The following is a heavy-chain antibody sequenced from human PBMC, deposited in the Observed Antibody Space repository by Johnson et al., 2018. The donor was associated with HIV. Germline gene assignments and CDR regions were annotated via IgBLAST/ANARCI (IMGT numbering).Heavy chain of an antibody. CDR3: ARETVGATMDAFEI. CDR2: ISYDGSNR. D-gene: IGHD1-26*01. CDR1: GFTFSDYY. Sequence: QVQLVESGGGLVKPGGSLRLSCTASGFTFSDYYMSWIRQAPGKGLEWVAVISYDGSNRYYADSVKGRFTISRDNSKNTVYLQMNSLRTEDTAVFWCARETVGATMDAFEIWGQGTMVTVSS. J-gene: IGHJ3*02. V-gene: IGHV3-30-3*01.